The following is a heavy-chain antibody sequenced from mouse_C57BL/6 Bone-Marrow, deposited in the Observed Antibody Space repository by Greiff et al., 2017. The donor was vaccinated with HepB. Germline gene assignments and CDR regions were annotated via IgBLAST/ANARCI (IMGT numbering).Heavy chain of an antibody. V-gene: IGHV5-16*01. CDR3: AREGRPYAMDY. J-gene: IGHJ4*01. Sequence: EVQLVESEGGLVQPGSSMKLSCTASGFTFSDYYMAWVRQVPEKGLEWVANINYDGSSTYYLDSLKSRFIISRDNAKNILYLQMSSLKSEDTATYYCAREGRPYAMDYWGQGTSVTVSS. CDR2: INYDGSST. CDR1: GFTFSDYY.